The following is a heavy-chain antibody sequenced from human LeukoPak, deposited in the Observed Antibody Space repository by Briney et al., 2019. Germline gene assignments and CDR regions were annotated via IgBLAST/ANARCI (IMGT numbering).Heavy chain of an antibody. CDR3: ARDQAILLWFGEYGAFDI. CDR2: INPSGGST. CDR1: GYTFTSYY. V-gene: IGHV1-46*01. D-gene: IGHD3-10*01. Sequence: GASVKVSCKASGYTFTSYYMHWVRQAPGQGLEWMGVINPSGGSTIYAQKFQGRVTMTSDTSTSTVYMELSSLRSEDTAVYYCARDQAILLWFGEYGAFDIWGQGTMVTVSS. J-gene: IGHJ3*02.